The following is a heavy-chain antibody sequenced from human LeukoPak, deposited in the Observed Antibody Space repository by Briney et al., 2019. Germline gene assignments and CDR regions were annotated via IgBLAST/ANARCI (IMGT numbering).Heavy chain of an antibody. CDR1: GGSISSDY. Sequence: SETLSLTCTVSGGSISSDYWSWIRQPPGKGLEWIGYIYYRGSTNHNPSLKSRVTISVDTSKNQFSLKLSSVTAADTAVYYCARLSGYSSGHYYSDYWGQGTLVTVSS. CDR2: IYYRGST. CDR3: ARLSGYSSGHYYSDY. V-gene: IGHV4-59*01. D-gene: IGHD3-22*01. J-gene: IGHJ4*02.